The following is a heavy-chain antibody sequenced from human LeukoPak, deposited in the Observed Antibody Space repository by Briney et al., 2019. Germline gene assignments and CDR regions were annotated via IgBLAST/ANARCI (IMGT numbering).Heavy chain of an antibody. CDR3: AKRGVVIRVILVGFHKEAYYFDS. CDR1: GITLSNYG. V-gene: IGHV3-23*01. CDR2: ISDSGGRT. D-gene: IGHD3-22*01. Sequence: LGGSLRLSCAVSGITLSNYGMSWVRRAPGKGLERVAGISDSGGRTNYADSVKGRFTISRDNPKNTLYLQMNSLRAEDTAVYFCAKRGVVIRVILVGFHKEAYYFDSWGQGALVTVSS. J-gene: IGHJ4*02.